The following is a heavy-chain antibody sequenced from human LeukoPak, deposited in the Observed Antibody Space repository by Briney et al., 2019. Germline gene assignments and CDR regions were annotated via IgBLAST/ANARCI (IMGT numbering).Heavy chain of an antibody. Sequence: GGSLRLSCAASGFTVSSNYMSWVRQAPGKGLEWVSVIYSGGSTYYADSVKGRFTISRDNSKNTLYLQMNSLRAEDTAVYYCARDGPNYYDSSGYSFSDAFDIWGQGTMVTVSS. J-gene: IGHJ3*02. V-gene: IGHV3-66*02. D-gene: IGHD3-22*01. CDR2: IYSGGST. CDR1: GFTVSSNY. CDR3: ARDGPNYYDSSGYSFSDAFDI.